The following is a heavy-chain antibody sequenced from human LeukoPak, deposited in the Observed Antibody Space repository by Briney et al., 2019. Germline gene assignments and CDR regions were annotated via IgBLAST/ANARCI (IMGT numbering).Heavy chain of an antibody. CDR2: IWYDGSNK. CDR1: GFTFSDFG. J-gene: IGHJ4*02. Sequence: PGGSLRLSCVASGFTFSDFGMHWVRQAPGKGLEWVAVIWYDGSNKYYADSVKGRFTISRDNSKNTLYLQMNSLRADDTAVYYCARLTSDWGIDYWGQGTLVTVSS. V-gene: IGHV3-33*01. D-gene: IGHD7-27*01. CDR3: ARLTSDWGIDY.